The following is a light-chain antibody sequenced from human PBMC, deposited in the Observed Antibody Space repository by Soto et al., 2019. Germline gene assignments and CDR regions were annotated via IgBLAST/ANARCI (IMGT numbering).Light chain of an antibody. CDR3: QQRISWPLT. J-gene: IGKJ4*01. Sequence: EIVLTQSPATLSLSPGERATLSCRASQSVSTYLAWYQQRPGQAPKLLIYDASNRATDIPARFSGSGSGTDFTLTISSLEPADFAVYYCQQRISWPLTFGGGTKVEIK. CDR1: QSVSTY. CDR2: DAS. V-gene: IGKV3-11*01.